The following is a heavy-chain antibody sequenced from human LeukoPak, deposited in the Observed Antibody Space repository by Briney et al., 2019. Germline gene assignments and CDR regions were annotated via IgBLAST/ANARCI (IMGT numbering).Heavy chain of an antibody. Sequence: ASVKVSCKASGGTFSSYATSWVRQAPGQGLEWMGGIIPIFGTANYAQKFQGRVTITTDESTSTAYMELSSLRSEDTAVYYCASRPEGYYYYMDVWGKGTTVTVSS. J-gene: IGHJ6*03. CDR1: GGTFSSYA. CDR2: IIPIFGTA. CDR3: ASRPEGYYYYMDV. V-gene: IGHV1-69*05.